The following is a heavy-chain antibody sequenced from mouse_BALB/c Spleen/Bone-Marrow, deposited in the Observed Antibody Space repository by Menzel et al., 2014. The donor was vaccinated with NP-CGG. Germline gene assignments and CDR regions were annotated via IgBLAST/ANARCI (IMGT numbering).Heavy chain of an antibody. V-gene: IGHV1-84*02. CDR1: GYTFTDYY. CDR2: IYPGSGNT. Sequence: LVESGPELVKPGASVKISCKASGYTFTDYYINWVKQKPGQGLEWIGWIYPGSGNTKYNEKFKGKATLTVDTSSSTAYMRLSSLTSEDTAVYFCAREWDWGYYFDYWGQGTTLTVSS. D-gene: IGHD4-1*01. CDR3: AREWDWGYYFDY. J-gene: IGHJ2*01.